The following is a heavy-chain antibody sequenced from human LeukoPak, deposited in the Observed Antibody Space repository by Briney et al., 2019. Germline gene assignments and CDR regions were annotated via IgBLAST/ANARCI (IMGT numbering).Heavy chain of an antibody. Sequence: SVKVSCKASGYRFISYAMNWVRQAPGQGLEWMGRIIPILGIANYAQKFQGRVTITADKSTSTAYMELSSLRSEDTAVYYCASSPFSVLRYFDWLLYFDYWGQGTLVTVSS. CDR3: ASSPFSVLRYFDWLLYFDY. V-gene: IGHV1-69*04. D-gene: IGHD3-9*01. J-gene: IGHJ4*02. CDR2: IIPILGIA. CDR1: GYRFISYA.